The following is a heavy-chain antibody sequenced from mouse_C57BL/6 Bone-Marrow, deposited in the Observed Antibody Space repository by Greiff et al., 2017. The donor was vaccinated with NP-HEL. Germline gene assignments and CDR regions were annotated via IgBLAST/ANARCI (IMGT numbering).Heavy chain of an antibody. CDR2: ISYDGSN. D-gene: IGHD2-4*01. J-gene: IGHJ3*01. CDR3: ARGGGLRPFAY. Sequence: ESGPGLVKPSQSLSLTCSVTGYSITSGYYWNWIRQFPGNKLEWMGYISYDGSNNYNPSLKNRISITRDTSKNQFFLKLNSVTTEDTATYYCARGGGLRPFAYWGQGTLVTVSA. CDR1: GYSITSGYY. V-gene: IGHV3-6*01.